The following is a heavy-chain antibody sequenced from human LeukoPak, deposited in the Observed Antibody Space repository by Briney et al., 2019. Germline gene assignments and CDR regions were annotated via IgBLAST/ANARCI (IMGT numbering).Heavy chain of an antibody. Sequence: GGSLRLSCAASGFTFSSYGMHWVRQAPGKGLEWAAVISYDGSNKYYADSVKGRFTISRDNSKNTLYLQMNSLRAEDTAVYYCAKDQGYYGSGSRRAGLDYWGQGTLVTVSS. J-gene: IGHJ4*02. V-gene: IGHV3-30*18. CDR2: ISYDGSNK. CDR3: AKDQGYYGSGSRRAGLDY. D-gene: IGHD3-10*01. CDR1: GFTFSSYG.